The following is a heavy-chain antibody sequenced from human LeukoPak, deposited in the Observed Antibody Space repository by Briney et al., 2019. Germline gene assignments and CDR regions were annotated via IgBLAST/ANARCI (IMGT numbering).Heavy chain of an antibody. CDR3: GKTTVGYSSGQKPAWPVNY. CDR1: GFTFGSHA. Sequence: GGSLRLSCEASGFTFGSHAMYWVRQAPGEGLEWVAGIFGSGGSPHYADPVKGRFTISRDNSRNTVYLQINSLRAEDTAVYYCGKTTVGYSSGQKPAWPVNYWGQGTLVTVSS. CDR2: IFGSGGSP. D-gene: IGHD5-18*01. V-gene: IGHV3-23*01. J-gene: IGHJ4*02.